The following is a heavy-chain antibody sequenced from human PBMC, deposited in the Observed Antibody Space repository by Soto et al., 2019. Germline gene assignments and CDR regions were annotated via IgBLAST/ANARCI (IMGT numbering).Heavy chain of an antibody. Sequence: QAPLRESGPGLVKPSETLSLTCTVSGDSMSPFYWNWIRQSPVKGLEWIGYIYYSGNTNYNPSLKSRFAISVDTSKNQFYLKLSAVTAADTAVYYCARGVYDYWSGYYAGSGLDVWGQGTTVIVSS. D-gene: IGHD3-3*01. CDR1: GDSMSPFY. V-gene: IGHV4-59*13. CDR2: IYYSGNT. J-gene: IGHJ6*02. CDR3: ARGVYDYWSGYYAGSGLDV.